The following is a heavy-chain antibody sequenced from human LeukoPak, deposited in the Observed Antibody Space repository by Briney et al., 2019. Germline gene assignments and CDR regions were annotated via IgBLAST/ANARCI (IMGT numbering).Heavy chain of an antibody. Sequence: PGVSLILSCAASVFTFSTLAMIWVPQPPGKGLEWVSSIFQVGGEIHYADSVRGRFTISRDNSKSTLFLQMNSLRVEYTAIYYCATYRQVLLPFESWGQGTLVTVSS. CDR1: VFTFSTLA. CDR3: ATYRQVLLPFES. CDR2: IFQVGGEI. D-gene: IGHD5-18*01. J-gene: IGHJ4*02. V-gene: IGHV3-23*01.